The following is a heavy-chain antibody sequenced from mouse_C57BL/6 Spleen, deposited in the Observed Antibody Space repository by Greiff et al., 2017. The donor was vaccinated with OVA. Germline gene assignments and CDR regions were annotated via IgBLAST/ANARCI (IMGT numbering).Heavy chain of an antibody. J-gene: IGHJ2*01. V-gene: IGHV1-80*01. CDR2: IYPGDGDT. CDR3: ARSYDGYYFDY. D-gene: IGHD2-3*01. CDR1: GYAFSSYW. Sequence: VKLQESGAELVKPGASVKISCKASGYAFSSYWMNWVKQRPGKGLEWIGQIYPGDGDTNYNAKFKGKATLTADKSSSTAYMQLSSLTSEDSAVYFCARSYDGYYFDYWGQGTTLTVSS.